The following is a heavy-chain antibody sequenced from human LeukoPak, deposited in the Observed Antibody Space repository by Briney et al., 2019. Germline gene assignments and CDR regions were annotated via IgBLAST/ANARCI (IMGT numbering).Heavy chain of an antibody. V-gene: IGHV1-18*01. CDR3: ARDQGSEDYDYVWGSYRVPADY. D-gene: IGHD3-16*02. J-gene: IGHJ4*02. Sequence: GASVKVSCKASGYTFTSYGISWVRQAPGQGLEWMGWISAYNGSTNYAQKLQGRVTMTTDTSTSTAYMELRSLRSDDTAVYYCARDQGSEDYDYVWGSYRVPADYWGQGTLVTVSS. CDR1: GYTFTSYG. CDR2: ISAYNGST.